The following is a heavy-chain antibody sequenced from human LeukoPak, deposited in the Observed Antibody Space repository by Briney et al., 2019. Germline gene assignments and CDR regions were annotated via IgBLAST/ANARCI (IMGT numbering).Heavy chain of an antibody. Sequence: SETLSLTCTVSGGSVSNSLYYWSWIRQPPGKGLEWIGYIYYNGDTNYNPSLKSRVIISIDTSSNQFSLRLNSMTAADTAVYYCARVLRAASWRSYDYWGQGSLVTVSP. CDR2: IYYNGDT. CDR3: ARVLRAASWRSYDY. D-gene: IGHD5-18*01. J-gene: IGHJ4*02. CDR1: GGSVSNSLYY. V-gene: IGHV4-61*01.